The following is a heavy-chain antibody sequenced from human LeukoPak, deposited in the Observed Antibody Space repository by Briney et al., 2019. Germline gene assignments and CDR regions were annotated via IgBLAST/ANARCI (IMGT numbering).Heavy chain of an antibody. CDR3: AKDQYWMGYAVGY. D-gene: IGHD5-12*01. Sequence: GGSLRLSCAGSGFTFSDFWMTWVRQTPGKGLEWVSAISGSGGSTDYADSVKGRFTISRDNSKNTLYLQMNSLRAEDTAVYYCAKDQYWMGYAVGYWGQGTLVTVSS. V-gene: IGHV3-23*01. J-gene: IGHJ4*02. CDR1: GFTFSDFW. CDR2: ISGSGGST.